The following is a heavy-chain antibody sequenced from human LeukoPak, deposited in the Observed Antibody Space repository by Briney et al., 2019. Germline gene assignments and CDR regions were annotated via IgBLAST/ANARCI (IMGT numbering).Heavy chain of an antibody. CDR2: TNPSGGST. CDR1: EYIFTSSY. CDR3: ARPTTVGNAFHI. J-gene: IGHJ3*02. Sequence: GASVKVSCKPSEYIFTSSYIHWVPQAPGHGLEWMGITNPSGGSTAYAQKFQGRVTMTRDTSTNTVYMELSSLLSEDTAVYYCARPTTVGNAFHIWGQGTMVTVSS. V-gene: IGHV1-46*01. D-gene: IGHD4-23*01.